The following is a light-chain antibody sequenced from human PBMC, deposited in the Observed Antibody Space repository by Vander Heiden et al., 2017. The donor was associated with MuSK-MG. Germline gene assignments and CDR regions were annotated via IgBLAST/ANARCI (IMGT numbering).Light chain of an antibody. Sequence: DHQMTQSPSSLSASVGDRVTITCRASQSIATYLNWYQQKPGKAPKLLIYGASSLQSGVPSRFSGSGSGTDFNITISSLQREDLASYYCQQSYRIPYTFGQGTKLEIK. CDR1: QSIATY. J-gene: IGKJ2*01. CDR3: QQSYRIPYT. CDR2: GAS. V-gene: IGKV1-39*01.